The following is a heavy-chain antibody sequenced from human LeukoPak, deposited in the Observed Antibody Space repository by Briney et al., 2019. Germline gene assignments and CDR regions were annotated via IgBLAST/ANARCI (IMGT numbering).Heavy chain of an antibody. J-gene: IGHJ3*02. CDR2: IYYSGST. CDR3: ARRSLRGYNTPLRQQDAFDI. V-gene: IGHV4-59*08. D-gene: IGHD5-24*01. CDR1: GGSISSYY. Sequence: PSETLSLTCTVSGGSISSYYWSWIRQPPGKGLEWIGYIYYSGSTNYNPSLKSRVTISVDTSKNQFSLKLSSVTAADTAVYYCARRSLRGYNTPLRQQDAFDIWGQGTMVTVSS.